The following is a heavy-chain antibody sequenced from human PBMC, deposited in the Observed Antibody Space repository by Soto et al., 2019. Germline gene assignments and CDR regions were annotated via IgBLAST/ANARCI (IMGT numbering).Heavy chain of an antibody. Sequence: HWVRQAPGKGLVWVSRINSDGSSTSYADSVKGRFTISRDNAKNTLYLQMNSLRAEDTAVYYCARGRDYDFWSGRSRAFDIWGQGTMVTVSS. CDR2: INSDGSST. CDR3: ARGRDYDFWSGRSRAFDI. D-gene: IGHD3-3*01. J-gene: IGHJ3*02. V-gene: IGHV3-74*01.